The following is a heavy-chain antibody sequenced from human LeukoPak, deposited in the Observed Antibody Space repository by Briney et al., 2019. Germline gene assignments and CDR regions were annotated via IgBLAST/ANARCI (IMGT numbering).Heavy chain of an antibody. CDR3: ARVREGRIQLWLRRYYFDY. V-gene: IGHV3-21*04. CDR1: GFTFRSYS. D-gene: IGHD5-18*01. J-gene: IGHJ4*02. CDR2: ISSSSTYT. Sequence: GGSLRLSCVASGFTFRSYSMIWVRQAPGKGLEWVSSISSSSTYTYHADSVKGRFTISRDNAKNSLYLQMNSLRAEDTAVYYCARVREGRIQLWLRRYYFDYWGQGTLVTVSS.